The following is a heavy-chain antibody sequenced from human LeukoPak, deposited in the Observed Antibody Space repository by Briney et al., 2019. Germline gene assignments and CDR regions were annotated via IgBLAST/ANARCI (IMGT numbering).Heavy chain of an antibody. D-gene: IGHD5-18*01. Sequence: ASVKVSCKASRYTFTSYYMHWVRQAPGQGLEWMGIINPSGGSTSYAQKFQGRVTMTRDMSTSTVYMELSSLRSEDTAVYYCAREWRGYSYDNWFDPWGQGTLVTVSS. CDR1: RYTFTSYY. V-gene: IGHV1-46*01. CDR2: INPSGGST. CDR3: AREWRGYSYDNWFDP. J-gene: IGHJ5*02.